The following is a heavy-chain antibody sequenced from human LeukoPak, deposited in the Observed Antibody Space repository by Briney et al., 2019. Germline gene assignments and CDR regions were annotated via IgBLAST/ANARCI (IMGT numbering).Heavy chain of an antibody. V-gene: IGHV1-24*01. D-gene: IGHD6-13*01. Sequence: ASVKVSCKVSGYTLTELSMHWVRQAPGKGLEWMGGFDPEDGETIYAQKFQGRVTMTEDTSTDTAYMELSSLRSGDTAVYYCATNIAAAGSYYFDHWGQGTLVTVSS. J-gene: IGHJ4*02. CDR2: FDPEDGET. CDR3: ATNIAAAGSYYFDH. CDR1: GYTLTELS.